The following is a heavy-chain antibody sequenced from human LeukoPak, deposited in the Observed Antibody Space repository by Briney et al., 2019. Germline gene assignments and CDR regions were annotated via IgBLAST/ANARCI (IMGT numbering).Heavy chain of an antibody. D-gene: IGHD1-14*01. J-gene: IGHJ4*02. CDR2: IYYSGST. V-gene: IGHV4-59*01. CDR3: ARLRYMMADY. Sequence: SETLSLTCTVSGGSISSYYWSWIRQPPGKGLEWIGYIYYSGSTNYNPSLKSRVTISVDTSKNQFSLKLSSVTAADTAVYYCARLRYMMADYWGQGTLVTVSS. CDR1: GGSISSYY.